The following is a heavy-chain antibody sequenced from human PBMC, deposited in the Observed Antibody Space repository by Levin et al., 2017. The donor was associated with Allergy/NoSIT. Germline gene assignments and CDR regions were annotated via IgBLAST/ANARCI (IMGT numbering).Heavy chain of an antibody. J-gene: IGHJ4*02. CDR1: GFTFSSYA. V-gene: IGHV3-30-3*01. D-gene: IGHD3-16*02. CDR2: ISYDGSNK. CDR3: ARGMITFGGVIDAALDY. Sequence: GESLKISCAASGFTFSSYAMHWVRQAPGKGLEWVAVISYDGSNKYYADSVKGRFTISRDNSKNTLYLQMNSLRAEDTAVYYCARGMITFGGVIDAALDYWGQGTLVTVSS.